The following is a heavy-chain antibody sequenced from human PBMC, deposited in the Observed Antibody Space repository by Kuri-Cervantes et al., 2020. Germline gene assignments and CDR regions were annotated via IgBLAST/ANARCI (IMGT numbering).Heavy chain of an antibody. Sequence: GGSLRLSCAASGFTFSSYSMNWVRQAPGKGLEWVAVISYDGSNKYYADSVKGRLTISRDNSKNTLYLQMNSLRAEDTAVYYCASRFEKKGLDTWGQGTLVTVSS. CDR3: ASRFEKKGLDT. J-gene: IGHJ5*02. D-gene: IGHD3-3*01. CDR1: GFTFSSYS. V-gene: IGHV3-30*03. CDR2: ISYDGSNK.